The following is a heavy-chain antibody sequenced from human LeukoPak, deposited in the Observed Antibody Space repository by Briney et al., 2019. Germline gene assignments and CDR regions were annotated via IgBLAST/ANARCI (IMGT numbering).Heavy chain of an antibody. V-gene: IGHV3-23*01. CDR2: ISGSGGST. CDR3: ARRYCSGGSCRGAYYFDY. Sequence: GGSLRLSCAASGFTFSSYAMSWVRQAPGKGLEWVSAISGSGGSTYYADSVKGRFTISRDNSKNTLYLQMNSLRAEDTAVYYCARRYCSGGSCRGAYYFDYWGQGTLVTVSS. CDR1: GFTFSSYA. D-gene: IGHD2-15*01. J-gene: IGHJ4*02.